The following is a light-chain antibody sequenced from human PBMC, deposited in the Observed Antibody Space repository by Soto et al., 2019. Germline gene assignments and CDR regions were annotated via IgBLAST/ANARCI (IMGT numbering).Light chain of an antibody. CDR1: QRVISSY. CDR3: QQDYNLPGT. J-gene: IGKJ4*01. V-gene: IGKV3D-7*01. Sequence: PGERVTLSCRASQRVISSYLTWSQQKPGQAPRLLIYGASTRATSIPARFSGSGSGTDFTLTISSLQPEDFAVYYCQQDYNLPGTFGGGTKVEIK. CDR2: GAS.